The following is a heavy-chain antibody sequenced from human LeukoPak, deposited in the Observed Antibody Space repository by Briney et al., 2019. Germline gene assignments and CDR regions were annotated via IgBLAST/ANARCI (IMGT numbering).Heavy chain of an antibody. CDR3: ARDRGGSYSAIDY. CDR1: GLTFSSYS. D-gene: IGHD1-26*01. Sequence: GSLRLSCAASGLTFSSYSMNWVRQAPGKGLEWVSSISSSSSYIYYAGSVKGRFTISRDNAKNSLYLQMNSLRAEDTAVYYCARDRGGSYSAIDYWGQGTLVTVSS. J-gene: IGHJ4*02. V-gene: IGHV3-21*01. CDR2: ISSSSSYI.